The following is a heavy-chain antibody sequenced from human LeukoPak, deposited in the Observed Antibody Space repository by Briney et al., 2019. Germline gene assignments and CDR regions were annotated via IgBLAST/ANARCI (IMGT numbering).Heavy chain of an antibody. J-gene: IGHJ6*02. CDR2: IIPILGIA. D-gene: IGHD2-2*02. V-gene: IGHV1-69*04. Sequence: SVKVSCKASGGTFSSYAISWVRQAPGQGLEWMGRIIPILGIANYAQKFQGRVTMTTDTSTSTAYMELRSLRSDDTAVYYCARYCSSTSCYTDNYYYYGMDVWGQGTTVTVSS. CDR3: ARYCSSTSCYTDNYYYYGMDV. CDR1: GGTFSSYA.